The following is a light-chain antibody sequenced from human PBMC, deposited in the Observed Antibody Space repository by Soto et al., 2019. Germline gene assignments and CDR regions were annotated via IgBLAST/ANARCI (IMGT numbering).Light chain of an antibody. CDR2: GAS. Sequence: EIVMTQSPVTLSVSPGERVTLSCMASQSVSSNLAWYQQKPGQAPKLLIYGASTRATGIPARISGSGSGTEFTLTISSLQSEDFAVYYCQQYNSWPLTFGGGTKVDIK. J-gene: IGKJ4*01. V-gene: IGKV3-15*01. CDR3: QQYNSWPLT. CDR1: QSVSSN.